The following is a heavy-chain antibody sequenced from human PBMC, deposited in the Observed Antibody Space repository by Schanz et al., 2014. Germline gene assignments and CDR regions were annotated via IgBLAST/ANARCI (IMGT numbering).Heavy chain of an antibody. CDR2: LSEGGGGT. CDR1: GFTFSSYA. V-gene: IGHV3-23*01. Sequence: DVHLLESGGGLVQPGGSLRLSCAASGFTFSSYAINWVRQAPGKGLEWVSALSEGGGGTHYADSVRGRFTISSDSSKNTLYLQMNSLRAEDTAVYYCARDFLLEQLRYSHYYYAMDVWGQGTTVTVSS. D-gene: IGHD2-15*01. CDR3: ARDFLLEQLRYSHYYYAMDV. J-gene: IGHJ6*02.